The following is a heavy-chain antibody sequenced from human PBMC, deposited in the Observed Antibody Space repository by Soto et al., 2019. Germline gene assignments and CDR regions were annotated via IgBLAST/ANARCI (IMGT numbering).Heavy chain of an antibody. CDR3: ARGAAHYVWGSYHPEGGFDY. Sequence: SETLSLTCAVYGGSFSGYYLSWIRQPPGKGLEWIGEINHSGSTNYNPSLKSRVTISVDTSKNQFSLKLSSVTAADTAVYYCARGAAHYVWGSYHPEGGFDYWGQGTLVTVSS. CDR1: GGSFSGYY. D-gene: IGHD3-16*02. CDR2: INHSGST. V-gene: IGHV4-34*01. J-gene: IGHJ4*02.